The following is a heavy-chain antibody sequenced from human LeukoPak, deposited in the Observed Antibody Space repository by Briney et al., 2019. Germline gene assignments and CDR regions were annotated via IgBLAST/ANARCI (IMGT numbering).Heavy chain of an antibody. CDR3: ARGTYGYYMDV. Sequence: PSEPLSLTCSGSNYSISNSLYWGWLRHPPGKGLEWIGSIYRSGSTLYNPSLKSRVTISLDTSKNQFSLKLSSVTAADTAVYFCARGTYGYYMDVWGKGTTVTVSS. CDR2: IYRSGST. CDR1: NYSISNSLY. V-gene: IGHV4-38-2*02. D-gene: IGHD4-17*01. J-gene: IGHJ6*03.